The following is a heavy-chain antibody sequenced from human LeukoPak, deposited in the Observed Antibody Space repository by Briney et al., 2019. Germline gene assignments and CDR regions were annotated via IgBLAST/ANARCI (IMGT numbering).Heavy chain of an antibody. D-gene: IGHD3-22*01. J-gene: IGHJ4*02. Sequence: GGSLRLSCAASGFTVSSNYMSWVRQAPGKGLEWVSVIYSGGSTYYADSVKGRFTISRDNSKNTLYLQMNSLRAEDTAVYYCARDSYYYDSSDLNWGQGTLVTVSS. V-gene: IGHV3-66*01. CDR2: IYSGGST. CDR1: GFTVSSNY. CDR3: ARDSYYYDSSDLN.